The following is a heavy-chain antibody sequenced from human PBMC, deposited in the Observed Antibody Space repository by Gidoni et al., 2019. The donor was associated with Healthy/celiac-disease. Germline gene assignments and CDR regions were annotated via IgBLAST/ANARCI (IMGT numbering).Heavy chain of an antibody. CDR2: INHSGST. V-gene: IGHV4-34*01. D-gene: IGHD3-3*01. CDR3: ARERTYYDFWSGYPIPNWFDP. Sequence: QVQLQQWGAGLLQPSATLSLTCAVYGGVFRRYSWSGIRQPPGKGLEWIGEINHSGSTNYNPSLKSRVTISVDTSKNQFSLKLSSVTAADTAVYYCARERTYYDFWSGYPIPNWFDPWGQGTLVTVSS. CDR1: GGVFRRYS. J-gene: IGHJ5*02.